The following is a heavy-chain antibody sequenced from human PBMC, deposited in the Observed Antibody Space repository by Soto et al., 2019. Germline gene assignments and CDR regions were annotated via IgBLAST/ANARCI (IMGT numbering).Heavy chain of an antibody. CDR1: GDTFSTYA. V-gene: IGHV1-69*12. J-gene: IGHJ4*02. CDR3: ASGIQLWLRRINNGYSG. D-gene: IGHD5-18*01. Sequence: QVQLVQSGAEVKKPESSVKVSCKAPGDTFSTYAISWVRQAPGQGLEWMGGIIPMFGTANYAQRFQDRVTITADESTNTVYMELSSLRSEDTAVYFCASGIQLWLRRINNGYSGWGKGTLVTVSS. CDR2: IIPMFGTA.